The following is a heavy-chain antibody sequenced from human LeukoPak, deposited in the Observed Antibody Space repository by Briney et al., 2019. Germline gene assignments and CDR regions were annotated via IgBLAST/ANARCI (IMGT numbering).Heavy chain of an antibody. Sequence: ASVKVSCKASGYTFTSYGISRVRQAPGQGLEWMGWISAYNGNTNYAQKLQGRVTMTTDTSTSTAYMELRSLRSDDTAVYYCARGRYCSSTSCYTEFDYWGQGTLVTVSS. V-gene: IGHV1-18*01. CDR2: ISAYNGNT. D-gene: IGHD2-2*02. J-gene: IGHJ4*02. CDR3: ARGRYCSSTSCYTEFDY. CDR1: GYTFTSYG.